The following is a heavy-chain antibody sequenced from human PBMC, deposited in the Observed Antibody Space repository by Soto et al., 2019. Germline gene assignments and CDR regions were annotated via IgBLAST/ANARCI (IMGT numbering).Heavy chain of an antibody. Sequence: SETLSLTCNVSGGSISSYYWSWIRQPPGKGLEYIGHVYNSGSTIHSPSLKSRATISVDTSKNQFSLKLTSVTAAYMAVYYCAGGSSLCRECFPHWGQGSLVTVSS. CDR3: AGGSSLCRECFPH. J-gene: IGHJ1*01. D-gene: IGHD2-2*01. CDR1: GGSISSYY. V-gene: IGHV4-59*01. CDR2: VYNSGST.